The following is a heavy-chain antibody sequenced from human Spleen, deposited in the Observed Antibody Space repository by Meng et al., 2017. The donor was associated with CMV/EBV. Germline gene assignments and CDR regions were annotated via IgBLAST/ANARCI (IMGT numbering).Heavy chain of an antibody. J-gene: IGHJ4*02. V-gene: IGHV3-23*01. CDR1: GFSFSNYI. CDR2: ITGTGGST. Sequence: GGSLRLSCAPSGFSFSNYIMTWVRQAPGKGLEWVSAITGTGGSTYYADSVADRFTISRDNSKNMLFLQMDSLRAEDTAVYYCAREGGFVVVPAAKDYWGQGTLVTVSS. CDR3: AREGGFVVVPAAKDY. D-gene: IGHD2-2*01.